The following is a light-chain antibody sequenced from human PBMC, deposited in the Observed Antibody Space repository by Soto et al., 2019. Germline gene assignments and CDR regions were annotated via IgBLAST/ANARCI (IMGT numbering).Light chain of an antibody. CDR2: EAS. V-gene: IGKV1-12*01. CDR3: QQASSFPLT. J-gene: IGKJ4*01. Sequence: DIQMTQSPSSVSASVGDRVTITCRASQGVNTWLAWYQKKPGKAPELLVYEASSLHSGVPSRFSGSGSGTDFTLTISSLQSEDFATYCCQQASSFPLTFGGGTEVEVQ. CDR1: QGVNTW.